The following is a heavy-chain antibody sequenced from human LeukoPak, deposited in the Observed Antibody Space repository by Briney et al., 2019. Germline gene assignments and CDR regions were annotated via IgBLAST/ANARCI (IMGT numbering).Heavy chain of an antibody. V-gene: IGHV3-7*01. CDR3: VRDFSLTRLERPFDY. D-gene: IGHD1-1*01. J-gene: IGHJ4*02. Sequence: GGSLRLSCAASGFTFSSYWMGWVRQAPGKGLEWVANIKQDGSEKYYVDSVKGRFTISRDNAKNSLYLQMNSLRAEDTAVYYCVRDFSLTRLERPFDYWGQGTLVTVSS. CDR1: GFTFSSYW. CDR2: IKQDGSEK.